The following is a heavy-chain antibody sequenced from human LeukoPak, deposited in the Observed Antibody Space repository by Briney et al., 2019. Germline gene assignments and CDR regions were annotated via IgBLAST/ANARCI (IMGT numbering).Heavy chain of an antibody. CDR1: GFTFSDYY. Sequence: GGSLRLSCAASGFTFSDYYMSWIRQAPGKGLDWVSYISSSGSTIYYADSVKGRFTISRDNAKNSLYLQMNSLRAEDTAVYYCARSYTVGARTSYYYYYGMDVWGQGTTVTVSS. J-gene: IGHJ6*02. CDR3: ARSYTVGARTSYYYYYGMDV. D-gene: IGHD1-26*01. CDR2: ISSSGSTI. V-gene: IGHV3-11*01.